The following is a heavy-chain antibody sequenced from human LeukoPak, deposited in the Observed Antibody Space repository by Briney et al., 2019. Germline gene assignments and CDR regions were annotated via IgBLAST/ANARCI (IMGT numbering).Heavy chain of an antibody. J-gene: IGHJ4*02. CDR3: ARVGSTLPFDY. V-gene: IGHV3-53*01. D-gene: IGHD1-26*01. CDR2: IHSGGST. CDR1: GFTVSSKY. Sequence: PGVSLRLSCAASGFTVSSKYMSWVRQAPGKGLEWVSLIHSGGSTHYADSVKGRFTISRDNSKNTLYLQMNSLRTDDTAVYYCARVGSTLPFDYWGQGTLVTVSS.